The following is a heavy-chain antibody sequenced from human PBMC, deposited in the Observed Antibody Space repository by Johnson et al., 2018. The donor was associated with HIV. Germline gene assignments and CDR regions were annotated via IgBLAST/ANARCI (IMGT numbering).Heavy chain of an antibody. V-gene: IGHV3-11*04. Sequence: QMLLVESGGGLVKPGGSLRLSCAASGFTFSDYYMSWIRQVPGKGLEWVSGINWSGGGTAYADSVKGRFTVSSDNAKNSLYLQMNSLRAEDTAVYYCASTCGGDCSRGDAFDIWGQGTMVTVSS. D-gene: IGHD2-21*02. J-gene: IGHJ3*02. CDR3: ASTCGGDCSRGDAFDI. CDR1: GFTFSDYY. CDR2: INWSGGGT.